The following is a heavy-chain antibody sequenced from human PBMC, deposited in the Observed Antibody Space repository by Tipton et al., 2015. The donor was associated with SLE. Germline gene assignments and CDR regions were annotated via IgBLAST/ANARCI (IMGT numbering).Heavy chain of an antibody. D-gene: IGHD3-10*01. V-gene: IGHV3-30*02. CDR3: TGSYRAFDI. CDR2: IRYDGIKE. CDR1: GFTFSSYG. J-gene: IGHJ3*02. Sequence: SLRLSCAASGFTFSSYGMHWVRQAPGKGLEWVAYIRYDGIKEYYSDSVKGRLTISRDNSKNTLYMQMNSLRVEDTAVYYCTGSYRAFDIWGQGTMVTVSS.